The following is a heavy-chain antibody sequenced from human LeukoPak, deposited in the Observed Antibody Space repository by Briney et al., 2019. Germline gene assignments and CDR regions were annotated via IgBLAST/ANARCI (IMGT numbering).Heavy chain of an antibody. CDR1: GYTFTSYG. D-gene: IGHD3-10*01. CDR2: ISAYNGNT. J-gene: IGHJ4*02. CDR3: ARGPSTGYELLWFGELHFDY. Sequence: ASVKVSCKASGYTFTSYGISWVRQAPGQGLEWMGWISAYNGNTNYAQKLQGRVTMTTDTSTSTAYMELRSLRSDDTAVYYCARGPSTGYELLWFGELHFDYWGQGTPVTVSS. V-gene: IGHV1-18*01.